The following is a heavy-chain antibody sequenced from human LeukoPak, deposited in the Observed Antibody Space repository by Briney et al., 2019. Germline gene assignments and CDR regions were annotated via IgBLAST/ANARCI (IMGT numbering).Heavy chain of an antibody. D-gene: IGHD3-9*01. CDR1: GFTSDDYA. CDR2: ISGDGGST. Sequence: LSGGSLHLSFAASGFTSDDYAMHWARPAPGKGLEWVSLISGDGGSTYYADSVKGRFTISRDNSKNSLYLQMNSLRTEDTALYYCAKGPILTGYYSTGGSYGMDVWGQGTTVTVSS. V-gene: IGHV3-43*02. J-gene: IGHJ6*02. CDR3: AKGPILTGYYSTGGSYGMDV.